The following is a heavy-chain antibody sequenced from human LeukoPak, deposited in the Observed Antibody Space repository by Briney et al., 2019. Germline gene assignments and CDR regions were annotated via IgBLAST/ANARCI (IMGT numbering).Heavy chain of an antibody. CDR3: VRAMDY. V-gene: IGHV3-7*03. J-gene: IGHJ4*02. CDR1: GFTFSSYA. CDR2: IKQDGSEK. Sequence: GGSLRLSCAASGFTFSSYAMHWVRQAPGKGLEWVANIKQDGSEKYYVDSVKGRFTISRDNAKNSLYLQMNSLRVEDTAVYYCVRAMDYWGQGTLVTVSS.